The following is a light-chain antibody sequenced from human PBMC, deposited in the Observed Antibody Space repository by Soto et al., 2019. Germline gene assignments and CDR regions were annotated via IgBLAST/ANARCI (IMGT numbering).Light chain of an antibody. Sequence: EIVMTQSPATLSVSPGERVTLSCRASQSISSNLAWYQQKPGQAPSLLMYGTSTRATGIPARFSGSGSGTEFTLTISSLQSEDFEVYYFRQYNTCSSITFGQGTRLEIK. CDR1: QSISSN. CDR3: RQYNTCSSIT. J-gene: IGKJ5*01. V-gene: IGKV3-15*01. CDR2: GTS.